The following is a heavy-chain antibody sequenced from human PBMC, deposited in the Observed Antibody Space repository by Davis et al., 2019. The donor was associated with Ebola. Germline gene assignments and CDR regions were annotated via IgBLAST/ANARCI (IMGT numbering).Heavy chain of an antibody. CDR3: VRFFFDL. J-gene: IGHJ4*02. CDR2: ISNDGSNK. V-gene: IGHV3-30*03. CDR1: GFTFSSYG. Sequence: GESLKISCAASGFTFSSYGMHWVRQAPGKGLEWVAVISNDGSNKYYADSVKGRFTISRDNAKNSLYLQMNNLRAEDTATYYCVRFFFDLWGQGALVTVSS.